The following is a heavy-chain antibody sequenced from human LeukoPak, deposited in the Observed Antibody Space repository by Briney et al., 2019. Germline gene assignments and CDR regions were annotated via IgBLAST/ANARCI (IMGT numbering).Heavy chain of an antibody. CDR2: ISESGSYI. V-gene: IGHV3-21*01. CDR1: GFTFSSYS. J-gene: IGHJ4*02. Sequence: GESLRLSCAASGFTFSSYSMNWVRQAPGKGLEWVSSISESGSYIDYADSVRGRSTISRDNAKNSLYLQMNSLRAEDTAVYYCARSQGSFDYWGQGTLVTVSS. CDR3: ARSQGSFDY. D-gene: IGHD2-15*01.